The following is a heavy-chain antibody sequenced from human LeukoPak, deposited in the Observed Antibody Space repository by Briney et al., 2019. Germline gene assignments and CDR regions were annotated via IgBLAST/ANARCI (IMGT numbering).Heavy chain of an antibody. V-gene: IGHV3-23*01. CDR2: ISDSGGTT. Sequence: GGSLRLSCAASGFTFSSYAVSWVRQAPGKGLEWVSSISDSGGTTYYADSVKGRFTISRDNSKNTLYLQMNSLRAEDTAVYYCAKTSVEMATIRAPSGSYWGQGTLVTVSS. CDR3: AKTSVEMATIRAPSGSY. CDR1: GFTFSSYA. D-gene: IGHD5-24*01. J-gene: IGHJ4*02.